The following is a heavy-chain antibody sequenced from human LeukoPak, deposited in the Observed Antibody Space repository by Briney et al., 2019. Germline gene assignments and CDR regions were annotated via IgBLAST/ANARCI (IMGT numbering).Heavy chain of an antibody. CDR1: GYTFTSYY. CDR2: INPSGGST. Sequence: ASVKVSCKASGYTFTSYYMHWVRQAPGQGLEWMGIINPSGGSTSYAQKFQGRVTMTRDTSTSTVYMELSSLRSDDTAVYYCARDLWGTSTPYYYYGMDVWGQGTTVTVSS. CDR3: ARDLWGTSTPYYYYGMDV. V-gene: IGHV1-46*01. D-gene: IGHD3-16*01. J-gene: IGHJ6*02.